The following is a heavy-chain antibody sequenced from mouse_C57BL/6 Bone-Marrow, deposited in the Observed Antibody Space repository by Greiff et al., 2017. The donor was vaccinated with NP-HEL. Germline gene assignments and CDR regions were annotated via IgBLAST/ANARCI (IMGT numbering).Heavy chain of an antibody. CDR3: ARYGYLGYFDV. CDR1: GYTFTSYW. CDR2: IDPSDSYT. V-gene: IGHV1-69*01. Sequence: QVQLKQPGAELVMPGASVKLSCKASGYTFTSYWMHWVKQRPGQGLEWIGEIDPSDSYTNYNQKFKGKSTLTVDKSSSTAYMQLSSLTSEDSAVYYCARYGYLGYFDVWGTGTTVTVSS. D-gene: IGHD1-2*01. J-gene: IGHJ1*03.